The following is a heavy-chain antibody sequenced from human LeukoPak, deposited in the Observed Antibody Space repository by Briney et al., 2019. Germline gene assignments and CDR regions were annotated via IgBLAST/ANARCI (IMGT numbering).Heavy chain of an antibody. CDR2: INPNSGRT. V-gene: IGHV1-2*02. D-gene: IGHD3-3*01. CDR1: GYTFTGYY. Sequence: ASVNVSCRASGYTFTGYYMHWVRQAPGQGLEWMGCINPNSGRTNYAQKFQGRVTMNRDTSNSTPHMELRALSSDDPAVFWCARVNPTTSYYDFWSGYYEIDYWGQGTLVTVSS. J-gene: IGHJ4*02. CDR3: ARVNPTTSYYDFWSGYYEIDY.